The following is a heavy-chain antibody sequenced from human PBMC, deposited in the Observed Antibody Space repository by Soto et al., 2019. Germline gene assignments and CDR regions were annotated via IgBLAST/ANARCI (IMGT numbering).Heavy chain of an antibody. CDR3: ARCGNLNYASHX. Sequence: VSVKVSCKASGYTFSTSGITWVRQAPGQGLEWMGCISDRNGDTKYANKLQGRVTMTTDTSTSTAYMELRSLRSYDTAIYYCARCGNLNYASHXWGQVTLVTVSX. J-gene: IGHJ4*02. V-gene: IGHV1-18*01. CDR2: ISDRNGDT. D-gene: IGHD1-7*01. CDR1: GYTFSTSG.